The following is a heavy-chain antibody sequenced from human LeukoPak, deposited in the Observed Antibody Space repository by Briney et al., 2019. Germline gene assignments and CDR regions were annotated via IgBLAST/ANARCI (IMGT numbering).Heavy chain of an antibody. J-gene: IGHJ6*02. CDR1: GFTFSSYW. Sequence: GALILSCAASGFTFSSYWMSWVRQAPGKGPEWVANIKQDGSEKYYVDSVKGRFTISRDNAKNSLYLQMNSLRAEDTAVYYCARGWLALYYYYYGMDVWGQGTTVTVSS. CDR2: IKQDGSEK. V-gene: IGHV3-7*01. D-gene: IGHD3-9*01. CDR3: ARGWLALYYYYYGMDV.